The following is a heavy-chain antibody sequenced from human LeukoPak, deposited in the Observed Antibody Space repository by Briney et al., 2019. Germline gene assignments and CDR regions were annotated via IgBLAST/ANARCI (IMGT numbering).Heavy chain of an antibody. CDR2: IYYSGST. Sequence: SETLSLTCAVSGGSISSGDYYWSWIRQPPGKGLEWIGYIYYSGSTYYNPSLKSRVTISVDTSKNQFSLKLSSVTAADTAVYYCARGKSSTSFDYWGQGTLVTVSS. CDR3: ARGKSSTSFDY. J-gene: IGHJ4*02. D-gene: IGHD2-2*01. CDR1: GGSISSGDYY. V-gene: IGHV4-30-4*01.